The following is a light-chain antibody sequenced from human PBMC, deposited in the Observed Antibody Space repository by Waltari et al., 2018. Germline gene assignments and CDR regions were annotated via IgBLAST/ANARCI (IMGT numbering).Light chain of an antibody. Sequence: SYDLTQPPSVSVSTGQTASITCSGDNLGNRYVSWIQQRPGQSPFLVMYQDKKRPSGIPKRFSGSNSGNTATLTVSGAQAMDEADYYCQVWDNNIVVFGGGTKLTVL. V-gene: IGLV3-1*01. CDR1: NLGNRY. CDR2: QDK. J-gene: IGLJ2*01. CDR3: QVWDNNIVV.